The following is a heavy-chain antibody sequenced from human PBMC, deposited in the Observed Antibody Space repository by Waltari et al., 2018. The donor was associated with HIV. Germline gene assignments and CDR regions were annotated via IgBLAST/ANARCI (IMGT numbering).Heavy chain of an antibody. CDR2: IRSEAYGGTT. D-gene: IGHD3-3*01. CDR3: TFWSARDWFDP. J-gene: IGHJ5*02. CDR1: GFTFGDYA. V-gene: IGHV3-49*03. Sequence: EAQLVESGGGLVEPGQSLRISCSASGFTFGDYAMTWFRQPPGRGLQWVGFIRSEAYGGTTEYAASVKGRFIILRDDSKSIAWLQMNSLKVEDTAMYYCTFWSARDWFDPRGQGTLVTVSS.